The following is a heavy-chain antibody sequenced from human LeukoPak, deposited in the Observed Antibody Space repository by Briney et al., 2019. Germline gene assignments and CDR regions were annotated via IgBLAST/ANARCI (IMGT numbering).Heavy chain of an antibody. CDR1: GYSFTSYW. J-gene: IGHJ5*02. D-gene: IGHD6-13*01. V-gene: IGHV5-51*01. CDR3: ACRDLTSTWSFP. Sequence: GESLKFSCQGFGYSFTSYWIGWVRQMPGKGMEWMGVIYPGDLRVRYNPSLQGQVTISVDKSINTAYLQWVSLRASDSAMYYCACRDLTSTWSFPWGQGTLGTVSS. CDR2: IYPGDLRV.